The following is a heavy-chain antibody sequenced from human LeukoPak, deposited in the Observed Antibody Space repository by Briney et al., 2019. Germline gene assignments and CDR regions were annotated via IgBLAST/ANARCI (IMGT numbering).Heavy chain of an antibody. Sequence: GSLRLSCAASGFTFSSYAMSWVRQAPGKGLEWVSAISGSGGSTYYADSVKGRFTISRDNSKNTLYLQMNSLRAEDTAVYYCAKTYYYDSSGYYAIPFDYWGQGTLVTVSS. CDR1: GFTFSSYA. V-gene: IGHV3-23*01. J-gene: IGHJ4*02. CDR2: ISGSGGST. D-gene: IGHD3-22*01. CDR3: AKTYYYDSSGYYAIPFDY.